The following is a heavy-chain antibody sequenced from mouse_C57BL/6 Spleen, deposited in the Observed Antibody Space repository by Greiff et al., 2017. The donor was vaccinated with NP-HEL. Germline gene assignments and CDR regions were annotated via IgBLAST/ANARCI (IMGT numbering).Heavy chain of an antibody. CDR1: GYTFTSYW. J-gene: IGHJ4*01. CDR3: ARWWDDAMDY. CDR2: IHPNSGST. D-gene: IGHD1-1*02. Sequence: VQLQQPGAELVKPGASVKLSCKASGYTFTSYWMHWVKQRPGQGLEWIGMIHPNSGSTNYNEKFKSKATLTVDKSSSTDYMQLSSLTSEDSAVYYCARWWDDAMDYWGQGTSVTVSS. V-gene: IGHV1-64*01.